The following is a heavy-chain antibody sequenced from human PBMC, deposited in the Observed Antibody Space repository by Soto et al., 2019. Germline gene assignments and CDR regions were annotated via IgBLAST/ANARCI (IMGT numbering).Heavy chain of an antibody. CDR1: GGTFSSYA. D-gene: IGHD6-19*01. J-gene: IGHJ3*02. V-gene: IGHV1-69*13. CDR3: ARGGRVIAVAGTSVRAFDI. Sequence: SVKVSCKASGGTFSSYAISWVRQAPGQGLEWMGGIIPIFGTANYAQKFQGRVTITADESTSTAYMELSSLRSEDTAVYYCARGGRVIAVAGTSVRAFDIWGQGTMVTVSS. CDR2: IIPIFGTA.